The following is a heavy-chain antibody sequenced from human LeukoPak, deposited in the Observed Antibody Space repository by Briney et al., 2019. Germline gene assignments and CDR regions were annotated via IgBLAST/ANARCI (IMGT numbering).Heavy chain of an antibody. V-gene: IGHV4-34*01. CDR1: GGSFSGYY. J-gene: IGHJ5*02. Sequence: SETLSLTCAVYGGSFSGYYWGWIRQPPGKGLEWIGEINHSGSTNYNPSLKSRVTMSVDTSKNQFSLKLSSVTAADTAVYYCASRDGWSGSYHGFDPWGQGTLVTVSS. CDR2: INHSGST. CDR3: ASRDGWSGSYHGFDP. D-gene: IGHD1-26*01.